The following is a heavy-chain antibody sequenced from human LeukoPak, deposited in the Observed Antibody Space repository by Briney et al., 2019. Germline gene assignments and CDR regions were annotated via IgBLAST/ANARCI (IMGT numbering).Heavy chain of an antibody. Sequence: GGSQTLLCAASGFTFNNYDMVWARQAPGKGLEWFAAISGSGSSTNYADSVKGRFTISRDNSKNTLYMQMNSLRAEDTAVHYCAKRYSSSSNHFDDWGQGTRVTVSS. J-gene: IGHJ6*02. CDR2: ISGSGSST. CDR3: AKRYSSSSNHFDD. V-gene: IGHV3-23*01. D-gene: IGHD6-13*01. CDR1: GFTFNNYD.